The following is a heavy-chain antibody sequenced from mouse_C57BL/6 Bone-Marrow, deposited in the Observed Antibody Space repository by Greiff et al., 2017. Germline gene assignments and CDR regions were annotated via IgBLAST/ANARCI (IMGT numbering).Heavy chain of an antibody. V-gene: IGHV1-55*01. CDR3: ARTTVVRGYFDV. CDR1: GYTFTSYW. J-gene: IGHJ1*03. D-gene: IGHD1-1*01. Sequence: QVQLQQPGAELVKPGASVKMSCKASGYTFTSYWITWVKQRPGQGLEWIGDIYPGSGSTNYNEKFKSKATLTVDTSSSTAYMQLSSLTSEDSAVYYCARTTVVRGYFDVWGTGTTVTVSS. CDR2: IYPGSGST.